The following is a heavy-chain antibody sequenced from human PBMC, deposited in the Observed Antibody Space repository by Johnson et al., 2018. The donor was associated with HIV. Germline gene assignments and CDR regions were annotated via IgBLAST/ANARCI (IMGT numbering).Heavy chain of an antibody. CDR1: GFTFSGYA. CDR3: AKEGRGGAFDI. D-gene: IGHD2-15*01. Sequence: QVQLVESGGGVVQPGGSLRLSCEASGFTFSGYAMNWVRQAPGQGLEWVAFIRFDGRNKYNADSVKGRFTISRDNSKNTLYLQMNRLRAEDTAVYYCAKEGRGGAFDIWGQGTMVTVSS. CDR2: IRFDGRNK. J-gene: IGHJ3*02. V-gene: IGHV3-30*02.